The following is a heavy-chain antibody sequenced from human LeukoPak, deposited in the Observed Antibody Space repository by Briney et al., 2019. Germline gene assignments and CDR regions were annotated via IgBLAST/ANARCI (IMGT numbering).Heavy chain of an antibody. D-gene: IGHD2-21*02. J-gene: IGHJ5*02. Sequence: PSETLSLTCAVSGYSLSSGSYWGCIRQPPGMRLEWIGSMYHSGTTYYNPSLESRVTISIDTSKNQLYLKVNFVTAADTAVYYCARHNVVTVLNWFDPWGQGTLVTVSS. CDR1: GYSLSSGSY. CDR3: ARHNVVTVLNWFDP. V-gene: IGHV4-38-2*01. CDR2: MYHSGTT.